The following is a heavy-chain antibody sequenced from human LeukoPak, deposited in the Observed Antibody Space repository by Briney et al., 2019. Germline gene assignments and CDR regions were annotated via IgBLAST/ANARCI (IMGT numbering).Heavy chain of an antibody. D-gene: IGHD3-3*01. CDR1: GFTFDDYA. J-gene: IGHJ6*02. V-gene: IGHV3-9*01. CDR2: ISWNSGSI. Sequence: PGGSLRLSCAASGFTFDDYAMHWVRQAPGKGLEWVSGISWNSGSIGYADSVKGRFTISRDNAKNSLYLQMNSLRAEDTALYYCTKELNHSDFWSGYYGGYYYGMDLWGQGTTVTVSS. CDR3: TKELNHSDFWSGYYGGYYYGMDL.